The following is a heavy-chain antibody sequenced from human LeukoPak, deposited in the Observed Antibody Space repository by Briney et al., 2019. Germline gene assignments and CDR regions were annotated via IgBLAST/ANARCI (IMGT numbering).Heavy chain of an antibody. J-gene: IGHJ6*03. V-gene: IGHV4-4*07. CDR2: IYVGVST. Sequence: PSETLSLTCTVSGGSMFSYHWSWVRQSVGEGLEWIGYIYVGVSTNYNPSLRNRVTMSVGTTTNQFSPKLRSVTAADTAVYYCARLRFYDSSGYSPGYYMDVWGKGTTVTVSS. CDR3: ARLRFYDSSGYSPGYYMDV. D-gene: IGHD3-22*01. CDR1: GGSMFSYH.